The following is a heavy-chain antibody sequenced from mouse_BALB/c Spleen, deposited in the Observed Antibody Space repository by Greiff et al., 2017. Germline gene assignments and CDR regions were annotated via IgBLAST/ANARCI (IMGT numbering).Heavy chain of an antibody. J-gene: IGHJ4*01. V-gene: IGHV1-4*02. CDR1: GYTFTSYT. CDR3: ARRSSFYAMDY. CDR2: INPSSGYT. Sequence: VQLQQSAAELARPGASVKMSCKASGYTFTSYTMHWVKQRPGQGLEWIGYINPSSGYTEYNQKFKDKTTLTADKSSSTAYMQLSSLTSEDSAVYYCARRSSFYAMDYWGQGTSVTVSS.